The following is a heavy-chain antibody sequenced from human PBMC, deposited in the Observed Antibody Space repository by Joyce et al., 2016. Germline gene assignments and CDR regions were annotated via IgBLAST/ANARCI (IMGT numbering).Heavy chain of an antibody. CDR2: ISGHNGDT. V-gene: IGHV1-18*04. Sequence: QVHLVQSGPEVKKPGAAVKVSCKTSGYSFAMYGVSWLRQAPGQGLQWMGWISGHNGDTKSAQEFQGRLTLTTDTSTTTAYMDLRSLRSDDTAVYYCARDREHSIAWYGAGGTNYFDFWGQGTLVTVSS. CDR3: ARDREHSIAWYGAGGTNYFDF. J-gene: IGHJ4*02. D-gene: IGHD6-19*01. CDR1: GYSFAMYG.